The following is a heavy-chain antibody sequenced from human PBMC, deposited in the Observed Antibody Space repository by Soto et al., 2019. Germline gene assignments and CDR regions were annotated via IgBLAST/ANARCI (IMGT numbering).Heavy chain of an antibody. CDR2: IYYSGGT. D-gene: IGHD2-2*01. CDR1: GGSISSGGYY. Sequence: SETLSLTCTVSGGSISSGGYYWNWIRQHPGKGLEWIGYIYYSGGTYYNPSLKSRVTISVDTSKNQFSLKLSSVTAADTAVYYCARDSLGWGGSSTRQSYYYGMDVWGQGTRSPSP. CDR3: ARDSLGWGGSSTRQSYYYGMDV. J-gene: IGHJ6*02. V-gene: IGHV4-31*03.